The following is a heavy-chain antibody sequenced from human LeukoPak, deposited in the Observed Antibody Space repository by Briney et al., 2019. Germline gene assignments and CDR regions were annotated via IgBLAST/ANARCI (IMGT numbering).Heavy chain of an antibody. Sequence: PSETLSLTCAVYGGSFSGYYWSWIRQPPGKGLEWIGEINHSGSTNYNPSLKSRVTMSVDTSKNQFSLKLSSVTAADTAVYYCAREVLLWFGEKLGGWFDPWGQGTLVTVSS. CDR1: GGSFSGYY. CDR3: AREVLLWFGEKLGGWFDP. CDR2: INHSGST. V-gene: IGHV4-34*01. J-gene: IGHJ5*02. D-gene: IGHD3-10*01.